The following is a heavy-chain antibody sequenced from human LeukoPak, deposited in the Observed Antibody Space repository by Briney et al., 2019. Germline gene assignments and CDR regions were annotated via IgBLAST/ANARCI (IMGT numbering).Heavy chain of an antibody. J-gene: IGHJ3*02. CDR3: ARLVWGTYYDILTGYYTDALDI. CDR1: GDSISSGSFY. D-gene: IGHD3-9*01. CDR2: IYYSGGT. V-gene: IGHV4-39*01. Sequence: SETLSLTCSVSGDSISSGSFYWGWIRQPPGKGLEWIGSIYYSGGTYYNPSLKSRVTISVDTSKNQFSLKLSSVTAADTAVYYCARLVWGTYYDILTGYYTDALDIWGQGTLVTVSS.